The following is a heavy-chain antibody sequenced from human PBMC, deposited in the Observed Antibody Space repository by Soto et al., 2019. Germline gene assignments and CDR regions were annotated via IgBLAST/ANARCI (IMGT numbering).Heavy chain of an antibody. CDR1: GFTFSSYA. V-gene: IGHV3-30-3*01. CDR3: ARIPIAVAGTGLRDY. Sequence: PGGSLRLSCAASGFTFSSYAMHSVRPAPGKGLEWVAVISYDGSNKYYADSVKGRFTISRDNSKNTLYLQMNSLRAEDTAVYYCARIPIAVAGTGLRDYWGQGTLVNVSS. J-gene: IGHJ4*02. D-gene: IGHD6-19*01. CDR2: ISYDGSNK.